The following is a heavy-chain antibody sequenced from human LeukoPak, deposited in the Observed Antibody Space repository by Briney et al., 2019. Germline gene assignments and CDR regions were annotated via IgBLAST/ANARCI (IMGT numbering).Heavy chain of an antibody. CDR2: IYTSGST. CDR1: GDSISSGSHY. J-gene: IGHJ4*02. CDR3: ARFYSNFDC. V-gene: IGHV4-61*02. D-gene: IGHD4-11*01. Sequence: SQTLSLTCTVSGDSISSGSHYWSWIRQPAGKGLEWIGRIYTSGSTNYNPSLKSRVTISLDTSKNQFSLKLSSVTAADTAVYYCARFYSNFDCWGQGILVTVSS.